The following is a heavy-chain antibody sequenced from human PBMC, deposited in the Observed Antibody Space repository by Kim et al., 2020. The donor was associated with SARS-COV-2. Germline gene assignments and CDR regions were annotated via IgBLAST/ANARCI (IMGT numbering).Heavy chain of an antibody. D-gene: IGHD3-22*01. CDR3: ARQMGITMIVVVISTHFDY. CDR2: IYYSGST. J-gene: IGHJ4*02. CDR1: GGSISSSSYY. Sequence: SETLSLTCTVSGGSISSSSYYWGWIRQPPGKGLEWSGSIYYSGSTYYNPSLKSRVTISVDTSKNQFSLKLSSVTAADTAVYYCARQMGITMIVVVISTHFDYWGQGTLVTVSS. V-gene: IGHV4-39*01.